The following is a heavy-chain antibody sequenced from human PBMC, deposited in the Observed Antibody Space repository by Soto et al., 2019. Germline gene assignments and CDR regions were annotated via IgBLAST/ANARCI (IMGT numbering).Heavy chain of an antibody. Sequence: PSQTLSLTCAISGDSVSRNIAAWNWIRQSPSRGLEWLGRTYYRSKWYNDYAVSVKSRITINPDTSKNQFSLQLNSVTPEDTAVYYCARVGNGAAAGVDYYYYYGMDVWGQGTTVPVSS. CDR3: ARVGNGAAAGVDYYYYYGMDV. CDR1: GDSVSRNIAA. V-gene: IGHV6-1*01. CDR2: TYYRSKWYN. D-gene: IGHD6-13*01. J-gene: IGHJ6*02.